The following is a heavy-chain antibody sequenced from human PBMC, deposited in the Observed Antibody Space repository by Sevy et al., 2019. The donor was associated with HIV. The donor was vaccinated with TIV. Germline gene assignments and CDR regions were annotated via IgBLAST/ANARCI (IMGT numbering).Heavy chain of an antibody. CDR2: IRSKPYGGTT. Sequence: GGSLRLSCTTSGFTFVDYGVTWFRQAPGKGLEWVGFIRSKPYGGTTEYAASVKGRLTISRDDSKSIAYLQMNSLKTEDTAVYYCFRGRLLFLEWLFPADYWGPGTLVTVSS. J-gene: IGHJ4*02. D-gene: IGHD3-3*01. CDR1: GFTFVDYG. V-gene: IGHV3-49*03. CDR3: FRGRLLFLEWLFPADY.